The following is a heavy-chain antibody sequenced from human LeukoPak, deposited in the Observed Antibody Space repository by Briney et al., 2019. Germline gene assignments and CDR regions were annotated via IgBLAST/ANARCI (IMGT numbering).Heavy chain of an antibody. J-gene: IGHJ5*02. Sequence: LSLTCTVSGGSISSYYWSWVRQAPGKGLEWVSGINWNSGSIGYADSKGRFTISRDNVMNSLYLQMNSLRPEDTALYYCVKDRRNPYRPEGPFDPWGQGTLVTVSS. D-gene: IGHD1-14*01. V-gene: IGHV3-9*01. CDR3: VKDRRNPYRPEGPFDP. CDR1: GGSISSYY. CDR2: INWNSGSI.